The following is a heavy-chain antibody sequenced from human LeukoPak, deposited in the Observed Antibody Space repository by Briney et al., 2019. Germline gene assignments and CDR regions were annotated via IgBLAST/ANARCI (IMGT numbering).Heavy chain of an antibody. D-gene: IGHD3-22*01. CDR2: IYYSGST. J-gene: IGHJ5*02. V-gene: IGHV4-59*01. CDR3: ARVGDRKYYSDSSGYYYWFDP. CDR1: GGSISSYY. Sequence: PSETLSLTCTVSGGSISSYYWSWIRQPPGKGLEWIGYIYYSGSTNYNPSLKSRVSISVDTSKSQFSLKLNSVTAADTAVYYCARVGDRKYYSDSSGYYYWFDPWGQGTLVTVSS.